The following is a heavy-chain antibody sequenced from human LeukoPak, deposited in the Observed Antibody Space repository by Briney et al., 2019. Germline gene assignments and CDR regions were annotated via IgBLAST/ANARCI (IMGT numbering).Heavy chain of an antibody. V-gene: IGHV3-33*08. J-gene: IGHJ4*02. Sequence: GGSLRLSCAASGFTFSSYWMNWARQAPGKGLEWVAVIWYDGSNKYYADSVKGRFTISRDNSKNTLYLQMNSLRAEDTAVYYCASAYCGGDCLIDYWGQGTLVTVSS. D-gene: IGHD2-21*02. CDR2: IWYDGSNK. CDR1: GFTFSSYW. CDR3: ASAYCGGDCLIDY.